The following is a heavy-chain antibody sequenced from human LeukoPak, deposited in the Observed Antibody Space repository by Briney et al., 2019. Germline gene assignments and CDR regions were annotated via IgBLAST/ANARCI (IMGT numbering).Heavy chain of an antibody. CDR3: ARQTGSGLFILP. CDR2: IYHSGST. Sequence: PSETLSLTCTVSGYSISSGYYWGWIRQPPGKGLEWIGSIYHSGSTYYNPSLKSRVTISVDTSKNQFSLRLTSVTAADTAVYYCARQTGSGLFILPGGQGTLVTVSS. CDR1: GYSISSGYY. J-gene: IGHJ4*02. D-gene: IGHD3/OR15-3a*01. V-gene: IGHV4-38-2*02.